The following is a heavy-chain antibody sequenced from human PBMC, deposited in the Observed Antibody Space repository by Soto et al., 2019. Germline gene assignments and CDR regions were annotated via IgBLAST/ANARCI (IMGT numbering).Heavy chain of an antibody. J-gene: IGHJ4*02. CDR3: AREGDKEWGIQLWTTDGKLDY. Sequence: QVQLVESGGGVVQPGRSLRLSCAASGFTFSSYAMHWVRQAPGKGLEWVAVISYDGSNKYYADSVKGRFTISRDNSKNPLYLQMNSLRAEDTAVYYCAREGDKEWGIQLWTTDGKLDYWGQGTLVTVSS. CDR1: GFTFSSYA. V-gene: IGHV3-30-3*01. CDR2: ISYDGSNK. D-gene: IGHD5-18*01.